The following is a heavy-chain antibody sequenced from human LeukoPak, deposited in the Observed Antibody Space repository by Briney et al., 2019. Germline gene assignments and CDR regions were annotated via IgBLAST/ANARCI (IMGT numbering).Heavy chain of an antibody. CDR2: INSDGSST. Sequence: GRSLRLSCAASGFTFSSYWMHWVRQAPGKGLVWVSRINSDGSSTSYADSVKGRFTISRDNAKNTLYLQMNSLRAEDTAVYYCARDPEYYDSSGYLGSWGQGTLITVSS. CDR3: ARDPEYYDSSGYLGS. J-gene: IGHJ5*02. V-gene: IGHV3-74*01. CDR1: GFTFSSYW. D-gene: IGHD3-22*01.